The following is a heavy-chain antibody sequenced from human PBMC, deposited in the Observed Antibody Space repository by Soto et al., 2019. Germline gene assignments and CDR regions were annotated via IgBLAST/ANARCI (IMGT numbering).Heavy chain of an antibody. CDR2: IYHSGTT. J-gene: IGHJ5*02. CDR3: ATRLSQIVVPLLPSPS. CDR1: GGSISSGGYY. V-gene: IGHV4-31*03. D-gene: IGHD2-15*01. Sequence: SETLSPTCTVSGGSISSGGYYWSWIRQHPGKGLEWIGYIYHSGTTYYNPSLKSRVTISVDTSKNQFSLKLTSVTAADTAVYYCATRLSQIVVPLLPSPSWGQGTPVTVSS.